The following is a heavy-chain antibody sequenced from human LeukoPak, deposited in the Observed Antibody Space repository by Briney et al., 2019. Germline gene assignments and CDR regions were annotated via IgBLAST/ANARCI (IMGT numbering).Heavy chain of an antibody. Sequence: SETLSLTCTVAGASISTTSYYWGWIRQPPGKGLEWIGSSYYSVSTYYSPSLKSRATISLDTSKNQFSLKLSSVTAADTAVYFCVRHDFTFDYWGQGILVTVSS. J-gene: IGHJ4*02. CDR3: VRHDFTFDY. CDR2: SYYSVST. V-gene: IGHV4-39*01. CDR1: GASISTTSYY.